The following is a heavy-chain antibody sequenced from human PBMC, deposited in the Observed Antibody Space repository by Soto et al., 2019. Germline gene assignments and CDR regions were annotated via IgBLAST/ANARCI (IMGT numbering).Heavy chain of an antibody. Sequence: VHLVESGGGVVQPGRSLRLSCAASGFTFSSYAMHWVRQAPGKGLEWVAFISYDGNNKYYVDSVKGRFTISRDDSKNTLYLQMNSLRAEDTAFYFCARDLGGWSASWSFDHWGQGTLVTVSS. CDR1: GFTFSSYA. CDR3: ARDLGGWSASWSFDH. V-gene: IGHV3-30-3*01. D-gene: IGHD6-13*01. CDR2: ISYDGNNK. J-gene: IGHJ4*02.